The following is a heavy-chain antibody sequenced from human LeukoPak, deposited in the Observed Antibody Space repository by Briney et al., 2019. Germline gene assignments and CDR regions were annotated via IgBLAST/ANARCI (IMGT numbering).Heavy chain of an antibody. CDR1: GGSISSSSYY. CDR2: IYYTRST. Sequence: SETLSLTCTVSGGSISSSSYYWGWIRQPPGKGLKWIGSIYYTRSTYYNPSLKSRVTISVDTSKNQFSLKLTSVTAADTAVYYCARGVTMIVVVIHDWYFDLWGRGTLVTVSS. J-gene: IGHJ2*01. V-gene: IGHV4-39*01. CDR3: ARGVTMIVVVIHDWYFDL. D-gene: IGHD3-22*01.